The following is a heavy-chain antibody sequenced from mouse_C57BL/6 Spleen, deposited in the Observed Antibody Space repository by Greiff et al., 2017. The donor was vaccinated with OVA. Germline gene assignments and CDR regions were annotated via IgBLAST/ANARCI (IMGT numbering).Heavy chain of an antibody. CDR3: TRFDDGYLFAY. J-gene: IGHJ3*01. CDR2: IDPETGGT. Sequence: QVQLKQSGAELVRPGASVTLSCKASGYTFTDYEMHWVKQTPVHGLEWIGAIDPETGGTAYNQKFKGKAILTADKSSSTAYMELRSLTSEDSAVYYCTRFDDGYLFAYWGQGTLVTVSA. CDR1: GYTFTDYE. V-gene: IGHV1-15*01. D-gene: IGHD2-3*01.